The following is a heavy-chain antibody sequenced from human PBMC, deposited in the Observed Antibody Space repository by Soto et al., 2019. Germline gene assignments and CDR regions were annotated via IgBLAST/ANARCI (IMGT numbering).Heavy chain of an antibody. J-gene: IGHJ4*02. D-gene: IGHD3-9*01. CDR3: PWNLMDYDILAGYYMGYYFDY. CDR1: GYTFTSYA. V-gene: IGHV1-3*01. Sequence: QVQLVQSGAEVKKPGASVKVSCKASGYTFTSYAMHWVRQAPGQRLEWMGWINAGNGNTKYSQKFQGRVTITRDTTAGTAYTAPSSLRSEDTAVYYCPWNLMDYDILAGYYMGYYFDYWGQGTLVTVSS. CDR2: INAGNGNT.